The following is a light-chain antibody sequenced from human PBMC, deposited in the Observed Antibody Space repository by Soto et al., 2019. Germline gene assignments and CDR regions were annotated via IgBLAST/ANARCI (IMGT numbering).Light chain of an antibody. J-gene: IGKJ4*01. Sequence: EIVLTQSPGTLSLSPGERATLSCRASQSVSSSYLAWYQQKPGQAPRLLIYGASSRATGIPDRFSGSGSGTDFTLTISRLEPEDFAVDYCKQYVSSPLTFGGGTKVEI. CDR2: GAS. V-gene: IGKV3-20*01. CDR1: QSVSSSY. CDR3: KQYVSSPLT.